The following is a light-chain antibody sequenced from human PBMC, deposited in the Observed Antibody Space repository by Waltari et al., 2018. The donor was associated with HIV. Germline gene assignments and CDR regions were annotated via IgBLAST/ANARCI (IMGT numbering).Light chain of an antibody. CDR2: KDK. J-gene: IGLJ1*01. V-gene: IGLV3-25*03. CDR3: QSADSSGTYPDV. Sequence: SYDLTQPPSVSVSPGQTARITCSGDALPKQYAYWYQQKTGQAPVLVIYKDKERPSGIPERFSGSSSGTTVTLTISGVQTEDEADYYCQSADSSGTYPDVFGTGTKVTVL. CDR1: ALPKQY.